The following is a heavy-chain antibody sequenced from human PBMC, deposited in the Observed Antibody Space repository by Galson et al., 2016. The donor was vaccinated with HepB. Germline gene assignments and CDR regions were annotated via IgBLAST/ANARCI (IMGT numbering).Heavy chain of an antibody. CDR1: GGSVTASPYY. CDR3: ARRTLQPSFDY. D-gene: IGHD1-14*01. V-gene: IGHV4-39*02. CDR2: LSYSGNT. J-gene: IGHJ4*02. Sequence: SETLSLTCTVSGGSVTASPYYHAWIRQPPGKGLEWIGTLSYSGNTYNNPSLKTRVFMSVDTSKNHFSLELSSVTAADTAVYYCARRTLQPSFDYWGQGTPVSVSS.